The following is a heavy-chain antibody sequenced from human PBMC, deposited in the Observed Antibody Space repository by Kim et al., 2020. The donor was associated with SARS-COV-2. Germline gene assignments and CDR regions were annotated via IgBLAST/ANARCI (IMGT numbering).Heavy chain of an antibody. Sequence: GGSLRLSCAASGFTFSSYSMNWVRQAPGKGLEWVSSISSSSSYIYYADSVKGRFTISRDNAKNSLYLQMNSLRAEDTAVYYCARERRLYWYFDLWGRGTLVTVSS. J-gene: IGHJ2*01. CDR2: ISSSSSYI. CDR3: ARERRLYWYFDL. D-gene: IGHD6-19*01. V-gene: IGHV3-21*01. CDR1: GFTFSSYS.